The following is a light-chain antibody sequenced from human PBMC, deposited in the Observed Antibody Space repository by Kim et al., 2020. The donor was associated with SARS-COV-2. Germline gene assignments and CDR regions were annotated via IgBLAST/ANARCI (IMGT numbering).Light chain of an antibody. CDR3: QQSNDWPPK. V-gene: IGKV3-15*01. J-gene: IGKJ1*01. Sequence: PGESATLSCEASHDVDSKLAWYQQKPGQPPRLLIHDASVRATGVPARFSGSGSATYFTLTILSLPSDDIAVYYCQQSNDWPPKFGQGHKVDI. CDR2: DAS. CDR1: HDVDSK.